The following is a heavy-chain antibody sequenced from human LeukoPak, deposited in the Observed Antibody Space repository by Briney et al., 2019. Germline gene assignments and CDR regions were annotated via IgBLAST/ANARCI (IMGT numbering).Heavy chain of an antibody. Sequence: GASVTVSCKASGYTFTGYYIHWVRQAPGQGLEWMGWINPNSGVTNYAQKFQGRVTMTRDTSISTAYMELSRLTSDDTAVYYCARVGAYGSGSYLVYWGQGTLVTVSS. V-gene: IGHV1-2*02. CDR1: GYTFTGYY. D-gene: IGHD3-10*01. CDR3: ARVGAYGSGSYLVY. J-gene: IGHJ4*02. CDR2: INPNSGVT.